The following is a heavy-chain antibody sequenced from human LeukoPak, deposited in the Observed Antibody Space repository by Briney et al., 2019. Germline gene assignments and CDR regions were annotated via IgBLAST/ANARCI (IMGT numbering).Heavy chain of an antibody. D-gene: IGHD6-19*01. V-gene: IGHV1-8*01. Sequence: GASVKVSCEASGYTFTSYDINWVRQATGQGLEWMGWMNPNSGNTGYAQKFQGRVTMTRNTSISTAYMELSSLRSEDTAVYYCARVDPAVAGTGFDYWGQGTLVTVSS. CDR1: GYTFTSYD. CDR2: MNPNSGNT. CDR3: ARVDPAVAGTGFDY. J-gene: IGHJ4*02.